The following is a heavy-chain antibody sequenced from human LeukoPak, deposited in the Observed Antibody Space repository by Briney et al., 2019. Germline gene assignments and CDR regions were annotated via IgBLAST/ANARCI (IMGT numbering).Heavy chain of an antibody. V-gene: IGHV3-33*01. D-gene: IGHD6-13*01. CDR1: GFTFSSYG. Sequence: GRSLRLSCAASGFTFSSYGMHWVRQAPGKGLEWVAVIWYDGSNKYYADSVKGRFTISRDNSKNTLYLQMNSLRAEDTAVYYCARDKVEYSSSWGGFDYWGQGTLVTVSS. CDR2: IWYDGSNK. J-gene: IGHJ4*02. CDR3: ARDKVEYSSSWGGFDY.